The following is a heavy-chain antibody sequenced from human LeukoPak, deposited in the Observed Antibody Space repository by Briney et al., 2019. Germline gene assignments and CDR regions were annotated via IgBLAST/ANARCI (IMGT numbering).Heavy chain of an antibody. D-gene: IGHD4-11*01. CDR2: IYYSGST. Sequence: SETLSLTCTVSGGSISSSSYYWGWIRQPPGKGLEWIGSIYYSGSTYYNPSLKSRVTISVDTSKNQFSLKLSSVTAADTAVYYCAKSLGRDYRPNWFDPWGQGTLVTVSS. CDR3: AKSLGRDYRPNWFDP. V-gene: IGHV4-39*07. CDR1: GGSISSSSYY. J-gene: IGHJ5*02.